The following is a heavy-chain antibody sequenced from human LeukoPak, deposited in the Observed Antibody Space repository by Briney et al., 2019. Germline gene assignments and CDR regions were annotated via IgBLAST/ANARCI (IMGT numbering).Heavy chain of an antibody. CDR1: GFTFSSYS. J-gene: IGHJ4*02. V-gene: IGHV3-48*01. CDR3: ARNSSWYGVS. Sequence: GGSLRLSCAASGFTFSSYSMNWVRQAPGKGLEWVSCISSSSGTIYYADSVKGRFTISRDNAKNSLYLQMNSLSADDTAVYYYARNSSWYGVSWGQGTLVTVSS. D-gene: IGHD6-13*01. CDR2: ISSSSGTI.